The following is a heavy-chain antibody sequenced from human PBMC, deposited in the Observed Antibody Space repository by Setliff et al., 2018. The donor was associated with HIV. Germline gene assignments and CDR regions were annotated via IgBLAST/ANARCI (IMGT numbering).Heavy chain of an antibody. CDR3: ARGGFYYYYDSSGYHNT. J-gene: IGHJ5*02. Sequence: SETLSLTCAVYGGSFSGYYWSRIRQPPGKGLEWIGEINHSGSTNYNPSLKSRVTISVDTSKNQFSLKLSSVTAADTAVYYCARGGFYYYYDSSGYHNTWGQGTLVTVSS. CDR2: INHSGST. CDR1: GGSFSGYY. D-gene: IGHD3-22*01. V-gene: IGHV4-34*01.